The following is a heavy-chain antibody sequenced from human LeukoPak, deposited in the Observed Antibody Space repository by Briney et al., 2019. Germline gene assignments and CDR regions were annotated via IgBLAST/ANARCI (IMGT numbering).Heavy chain of an antibody. V-gene: IGHV3-30*03. Sequence: GGSLRLSCAASGFTFSSYGMHWVRQAPGKGLEWVAVISYDGSNKYYADSVKGRFTISRDNSKNTLYLQMNSLRAEDTAVYYCARVQCSSTSCYHYYYYGMDVWGQGTTVTVSS. CDR2: ISYDGSNK. CDR3: ARVQCSSTSCYHYYYYGMDV. CDR1: GFTFSSYG. D-gene: IGHD2-2*01. J-gene: IGHJ6*02.